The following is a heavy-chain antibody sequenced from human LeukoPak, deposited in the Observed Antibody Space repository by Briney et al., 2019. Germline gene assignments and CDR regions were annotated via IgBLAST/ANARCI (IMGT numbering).Heavy chain of an antibody. V-gene: IGHV1-18*01. CDR2: INPNSGGT. J-gene: IGHJ5*02. CDR1: GYTFTSYG. Sequence: ASVKVSCKASGYTFTSYGISWVRQAPGQGLEWMGWINPNSGGTNYAQKFQGWVTMTEDTSTDTVHMELSSLRSEDTAVYYCATDFLGFNPWGQGTLVTVS. D-gene: IGHD2/OR15-2a*01. CDR3: ATDFLGFNP.